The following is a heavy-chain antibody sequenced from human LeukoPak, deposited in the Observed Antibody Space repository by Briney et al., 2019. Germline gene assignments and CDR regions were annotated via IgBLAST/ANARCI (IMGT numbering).Heavy chain of an antibody. V-gene: IGHV3-23*01. Sequence: GGSLRLSCAASGFTFSNYAMSWVRQAPGKGLEWVSAISGSGGSTYYADSVKGRFTISRDNAKNSLYLQMNSLRAEDTALYYCARVRGNYQSDYWGQGTLVTVSS. CDR3: ARVRGNYQSDY. D-gene: IGHD1-7*01. CDR1: GFTFSNYA. J-gene: IGHJ4*02. CDR2: ISGSGGST.